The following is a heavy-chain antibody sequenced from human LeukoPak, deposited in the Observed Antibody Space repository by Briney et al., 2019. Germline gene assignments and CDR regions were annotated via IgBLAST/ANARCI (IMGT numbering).Heavy chain of an antibody. V-gene: IGHV4-30-4*08. CDR3: ARASILTGYAK. CDR1: GGSIGSGDYY. D-gene: IGHD3-9*01. Sequence: SETLSLTCTVSGGSIGSGDYYWSWIRQPPGKGLEWIGYIYYSGSTYYNPSLKSRVTISVDTSKNQFSLKLSSVTAADTAVYYCARASILTGYAKWGQGTLVTVSS. CDR2: IYYSGST. J-gene: IGHJ4*02.